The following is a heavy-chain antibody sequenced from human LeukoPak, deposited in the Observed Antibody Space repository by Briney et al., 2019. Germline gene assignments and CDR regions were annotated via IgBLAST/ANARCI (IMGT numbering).Heavy chain of an antibody. D-gene: IGHD5-24*01. CDR1: GFTFSDTW. CDR2: IRSDGSDT. Sequence: PGGSLRLSCAASGFTFSDTWMHWVRQAPGEGLVWVSRIRSDGSDTRYAESVKGRFTISRDNAKNTLYLQMNSLRAEDTALYYCAKAARWLQFPFDYWGQGTLVTVSS. J-gene: IGHJ4*02. CDR3: AKAARWLQFPFDY. V-gene: IGHV3-74*01.